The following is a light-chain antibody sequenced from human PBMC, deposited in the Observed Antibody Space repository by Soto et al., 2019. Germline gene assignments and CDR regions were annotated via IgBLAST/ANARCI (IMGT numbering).Light chain of an antibody. Sequence: QSALTQPASVSGSPGQSITISCTETSSDVGSYNLVSWYQQHPGKAPKLMISEVSNRPSGVSNRFSGSKSGNTASLTISGLQAEDEADYNCSSSTGTSPPLVFGGGTKLTVL. CDR3: SSSTGTSPPLV. J-gene: IGLJ3*02. CDR2: EVS. CDR1: SSDVGSYNL. V-gene: IGLV2-14*02.